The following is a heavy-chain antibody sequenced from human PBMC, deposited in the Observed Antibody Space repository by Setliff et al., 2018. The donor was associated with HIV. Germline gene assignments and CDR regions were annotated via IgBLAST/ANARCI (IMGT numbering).Heavy chain of an antibody. Sequence: SETLSLTCSVSGAPISSSSNSWGWIRQPPGKGLEWIGSLYSSGRTYYKSSLKSRVNISVDASRNQFSLRLDSLTAADTAIYYCAGSYGSSWFGPFDYWGQGTLVTVSS. V-gene: IGHV4-39*01. CDR1: GAPISSSSNS. CDR3: AGSYGSSWFGPFDY. J-gene: IGHJ4*02. CDR2: LYSSGRT. D-gene: IGHD6-13*01.